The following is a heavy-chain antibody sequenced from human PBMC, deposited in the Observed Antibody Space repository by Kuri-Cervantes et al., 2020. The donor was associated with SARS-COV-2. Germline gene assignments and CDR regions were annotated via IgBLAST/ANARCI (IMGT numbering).Heavy chain of an antibody. J-gene: IGHJ6*02. CDR3: ARDPGYSSSSVYYYYGMDV. D-gene: IGHD6-6*01. CDR2: ISAYNGNT. Sequence: ASVKVSCKASGYTFTSYGISWVRQAPGQGLEWMGWISAYNGNTNYAQKLQGRVTMTTDTSTSTAYMELRSLRSDDTAVYYCARDPGYSSSSVYYYYGMDVWGQGTTVTVSS. V-gene: IGHV1-18*01. CDR1: GYTFTSYG.